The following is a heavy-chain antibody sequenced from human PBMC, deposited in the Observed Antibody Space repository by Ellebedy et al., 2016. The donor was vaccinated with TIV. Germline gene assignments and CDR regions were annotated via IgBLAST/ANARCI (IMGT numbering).Heavy chain of an antibody. V-gene: IGHV3-33*01. Sequence: GESLKISCVASGFAFSSYGMHWVRQAPGKGLELVAGIWYDGSKTYYADSVKGRFTISRDDPKNTVYLQMNSLRAEDTAVYYCAREDVWYMNYYDSSGYYDYWGQGTLVTVSS. J-gene: IGHJ4*02. CDR2: IWYDGSKT. CDR3: AREDVWYMNYYDSSGYYDY. D-gene: IGHD3-22*01. CDR1: GFAFSSYG.